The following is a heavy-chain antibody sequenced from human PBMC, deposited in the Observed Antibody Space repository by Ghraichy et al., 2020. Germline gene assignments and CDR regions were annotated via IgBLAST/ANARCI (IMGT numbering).Heavy chain of an antibody. J-gene: IGHJ4*02. CDR1: GGSISGYY. Sequence: SETLSLTFTVSGGSISGYYWSWMRQPPGKGLEWIGYIYYSGSTNYNPSLKSRVTISVDTSKNQFSLNLSSVTAADTAVYYCARSYTNGWHYFDYWGQGTLVTVSS. CDR2: IYYSGST. CDR3: ARSYTNGWHYFDY. V-gene: IGHV4-59*01. D-gene: IGHD6-19*01.